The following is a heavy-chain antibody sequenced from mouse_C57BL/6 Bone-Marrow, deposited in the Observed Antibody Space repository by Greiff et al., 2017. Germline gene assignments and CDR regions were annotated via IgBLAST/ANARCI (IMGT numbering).Heavy chain of an antibody. CDR1: GYPFTDSY. J-gene: IGHJ2*01. Sequence: EVQLQQSGPELVQPGASVKISCKASGYPFTDSYMNWVKQSHGKSLEWIGDLNPNNGGTSYNQKFKGKATLAVDKSSSTAYMELRSLTSEDSAVYYCARSDYYSHVGDWGQGTTLTVSS. CDR2: LNPNNGGT. D-gene: IGHD2-12*01. CDR3: ARSDYYSHVGD. V-gene: IGHV1-26*01.